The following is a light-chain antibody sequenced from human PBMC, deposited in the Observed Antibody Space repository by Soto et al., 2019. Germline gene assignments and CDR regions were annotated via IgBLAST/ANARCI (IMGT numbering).Light chain of an antibody. V-gene: IGKV1-5*03. CDR3: QQYKVYSWT. J-gene: IGKJ1*01. CDR2: EAS. CDR1: QNINSW. Sequence: DIHMNQSPSTLSASEGDRVTITCRASQNINSWLAWYQQKPGKAPKLLIYEASSLEKGVPARFGGSGSGTEFTLTISSLQPDDFATYYCQQYKVYSWTFGQGTKVEIK.